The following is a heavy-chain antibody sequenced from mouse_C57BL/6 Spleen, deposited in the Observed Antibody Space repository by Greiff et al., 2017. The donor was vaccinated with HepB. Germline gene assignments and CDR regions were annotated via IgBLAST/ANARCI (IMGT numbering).Heavy chain of an antibody. D-gene: IGHD1-1*01. CDR2: IRSKSNNYAT. CDR3: VADPTVVSPYYAMDY. Sequence: EVQRVESGGGLVQPKGSLKLSCAASGFSFNTYAMNWVRQAPGKGLEWVARIRSKSNNYATYYADSVKDRFTISRDDSESMLYLQMNNLKTEATAMYYCVADPTVVSPYYAMDYWGQGTSVTVSS. J-gene: IGHJ4*01. CDR1: GFSFNTYA. V-gene: IGHV10-1*01.